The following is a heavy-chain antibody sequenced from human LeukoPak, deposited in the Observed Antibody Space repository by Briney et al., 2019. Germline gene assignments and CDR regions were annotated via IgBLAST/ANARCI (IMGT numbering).Heavy chain of an antibody. CDR3: AKDLSSAITSALVLDV. CDR2: ITWNRDNI. V-gene: IGHV3-9*01. Sequence: GGSLRLSCAASGFTFDDYAMHWVRQAPGKGLEWVSGITWNRDNIGYGGSVKGRFTISRDNVKNALYLQMTSLRPEDTALYYCAKDLSSAITSALVLDVWGQGTTVIVSS. D-gene: IGHD3-22*01. CDR1: GFTFDDYA. J-gene: IGHJ6*02.